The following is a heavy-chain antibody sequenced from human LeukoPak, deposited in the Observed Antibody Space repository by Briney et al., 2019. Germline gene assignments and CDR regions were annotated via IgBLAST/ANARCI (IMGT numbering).Heavy chain of an antibody. CDR2: INPNSGGT. V-gene: IGHV1-2*02. D-gene: IGHD3-22*01. J-gene: IGHJ4*02. Sequence: ASVKVSCKASGYTFTGYYMHWVRQAPGQGLEWMEWINPNSGGTNYAQKFQGRVTMTRDTSISTAYMELSRLRPDDTAVYYCAEDHYDSSGFFDYWGQGTLVTVSS. CDR3: AEDHYDSSGFFDY. CDR1: GYTFTGYY.